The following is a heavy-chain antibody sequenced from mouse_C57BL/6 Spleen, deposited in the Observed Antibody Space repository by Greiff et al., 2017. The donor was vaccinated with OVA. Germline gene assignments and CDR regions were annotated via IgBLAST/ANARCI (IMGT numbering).Heavy chain of an antibody. V-gene: IGHV1-42*01. CDR3: ANYGSSYFDY. D-gene: IGHD1-1*01. CDR1: GYSFTGYY. CDR2: INPSTGGT. Sequence: VQLKQSGPELVKPGASVKISCKASGYSFTGYYMNWVKQSPEKSLEWIGEINPSTGGTTYNQKFKAKATLTVDKSSSTAYMQLKSLTSEDSAVYYCANYGSSYFDYWGQGTTLTVSS. J-gene: IGHJ2*01.